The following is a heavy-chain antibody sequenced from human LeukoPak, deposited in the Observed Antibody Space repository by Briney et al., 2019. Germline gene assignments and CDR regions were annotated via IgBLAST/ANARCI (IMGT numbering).Heavy chain of an antibody. V-gene: IGHV4-59*08. J-gene: IGHJ4*02. D-gene: IGHD7-27*01. CDR3: ASNTGTVFDY. CDR1: GDFITAYY. Sequence: SETLSPTCSVAGDFITAYYWSWLRQPPGKGLEWIGYVYYSGSTEYNPSLRSRVTISLEMSKHQPSLNLTSVPAADTAVYYCASNTGTVFDYWGQGALVTVSS. CDR2: VYYSGST.